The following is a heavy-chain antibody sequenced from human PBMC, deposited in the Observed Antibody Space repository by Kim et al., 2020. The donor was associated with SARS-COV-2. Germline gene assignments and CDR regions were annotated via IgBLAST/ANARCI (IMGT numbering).Heavy chain of an antibody. V-gene: IGHV3-33*05. CDR3: ARDRPSSTWHGTDY. D-gene: IGHD6-13*01. Sequence: GGSLRLSCATSGFTFSNYGMHWVRQAPGKGLEWVALISYNGGNQYYADSLKGRFTISRDNSKNTLYLQMNSLRVDDTAVYYCARDRPSSTWHGTDYWGQGTLVTVSS. CDR2: ISYNGGNQ. CDR1: GFTFSNYG. J-gene: IGHJ4*02.